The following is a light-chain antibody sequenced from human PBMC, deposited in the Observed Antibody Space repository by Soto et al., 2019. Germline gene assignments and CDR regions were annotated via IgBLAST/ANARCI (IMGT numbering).Light chain of an antibody. CDR1: STDVGGYNF. V-gene: IGLV2-14*03. J-gene: IGLJ1*01. CDR3: SSYTSINSRV. CDR2: EVS. Sequence: QSALTQPASVSGSPGQSITISCTGTSTDVGGYNFVSWYQQYPGEAPKLIIYEVSNRPSGVSNRFSGSKSGNTASLTISGLQAEDEADYHCSSYTSINSRVFGTGTKLTAL.